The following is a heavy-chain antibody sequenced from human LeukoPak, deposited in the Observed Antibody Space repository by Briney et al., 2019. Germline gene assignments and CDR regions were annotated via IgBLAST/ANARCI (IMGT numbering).Heavy chain of an antibody. CDR3: TRDRGVVVPAAVPFDY. CDR1: GFTFGDYA. V-gene: IGHV3-49*03. D-gene: IGHD2-2*01. Sequence: PGGSLRLSCTASGFTFGDYAMSWFRQAPGKGLEWVGFIRSKAYGGTTEYAASVKGRFTISRDDSKSIAYLQMNSLKTEDTAVYYCTRDRGVVVPAAVPFDYWGQGTLVTVSS. CDR2: IRSKAYGGTT. J-gene: IGHJ4*02.